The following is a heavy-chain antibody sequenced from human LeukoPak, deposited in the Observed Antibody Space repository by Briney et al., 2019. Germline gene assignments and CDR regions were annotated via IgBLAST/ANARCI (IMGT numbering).Heavy chain of an antibody. D-gene: IGHD3-10*01. CDR1: SGSISGSF. Sequence: SETLSLSCTVSSGSISGSFWSWIRQPPGKGLEWIADIYYSGNTNYNPSLKSRVTISVDMSRNQFSLKLSSVTAADTAVYYCARGGGAGTFHHNQAFDSWGPGTLVTVSS. CDR2: IYYSGNT. CDR3: ARGGGAGTFHHNQAFDS. J-gene: IGHJ4*02. V-gene: IGHV4-59*01.